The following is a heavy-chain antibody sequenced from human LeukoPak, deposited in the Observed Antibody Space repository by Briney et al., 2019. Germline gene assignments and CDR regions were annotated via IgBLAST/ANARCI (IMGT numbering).Heavy chain of an antibody. CDR3: ARDTVTTFGYYYGMDV. Sequence: SETLSLTCTVSGGSISSGDYYWSWIRQPPGKGLEWIGYIYYSGSTYYNPFLKSRVTISVDTSKNQFSLKLSSVTAADTAVYYCARDTVTTFGYYYGMDVWGQGTTVTVSS. CDR2: IYYSGST. D-gene: IGHD4-17*01. CDR1: GGSISSGDYY. J-gene: IGHJ6*02. V-gene: IGHV4-30-4*01.